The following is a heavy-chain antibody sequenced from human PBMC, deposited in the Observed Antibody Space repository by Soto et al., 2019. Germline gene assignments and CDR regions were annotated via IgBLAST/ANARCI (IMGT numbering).Heavy chain of an antibody. V-gene: IGHV2-5*02. Sequence: QITLKESGPPLVKPTQTLTLTCTFSGFSLSTSGMGVGWIRQPPGKALEWLALIYWDDDNRYSPSLKSRLTXTXDXXKNQVVLTMTNMDPLDTATYYCAHFSYYVSGSLDYWGQGTLVTVSS. D-gene: IGHD3-10*01. CDR2: IYWDDDN. CDR3: AHFSYYVSGSLDY. CDR1: GFSLSTSGMG. J-gene: IGHJ4*02.